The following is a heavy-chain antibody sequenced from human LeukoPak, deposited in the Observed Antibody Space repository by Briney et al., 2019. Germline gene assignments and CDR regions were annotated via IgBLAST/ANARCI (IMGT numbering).Heavy chain of an antibody. Sequence: PSETLSLTCTVSGGSISSSSYYWGWIRQPPGKGLEWIGSIYYSGSTYYNPSFKSRVTISVDTSKNQFSLKLSSVTAADTAMYYCARQRSSEFDYWGQGTLVTVSS. V-gene: IGHV4-39*01. J-gene: IGHJ4*02. CDR2: IYYSGST. CDR1: GGSISSSSYY. CDR3: ARQRSSEFDY. D-gene: IGHD6-25*01.